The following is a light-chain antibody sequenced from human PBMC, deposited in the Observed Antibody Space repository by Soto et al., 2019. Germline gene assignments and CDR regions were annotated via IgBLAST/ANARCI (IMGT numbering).Light chain of an antibody. CDR2: DAS. Sequence: EIVLTQSPGTLSLSPGERATLSCRASQSFNSIYLAWYQQKPGQAPRLLIYDASNRATGIPARFSGSGSGTDFTLTISSLEPEDFAVYYCQQRGRTFGQGTRLEIK. CDR1: QSFNSIY. J-gene: IGKJ5*01. CDR3: QQRGRT. V-gene: IGKV3D-20*02.